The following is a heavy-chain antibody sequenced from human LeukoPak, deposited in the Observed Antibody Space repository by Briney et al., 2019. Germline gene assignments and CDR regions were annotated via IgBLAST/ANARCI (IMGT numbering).Heavy chain of an antibody. CDR1: GFTFSSYS. CDR2: IWYDGSNK. Sequence: GGSLRLSCAASGFTFSSYSMHWVRQAPGKGLEWVAVIWYDGSNKYYADSVKGRFTTSRDNSKNTLYLQMNSLRAEDTAVYYCARDNYYVWGFDYWGQGTLVTVSS. J-gene: IGHJ4*02. D-gene: IGHD3-10*02. CDR3: ARDNYYVWGFDY. V-gene: IGHV3-33*01.